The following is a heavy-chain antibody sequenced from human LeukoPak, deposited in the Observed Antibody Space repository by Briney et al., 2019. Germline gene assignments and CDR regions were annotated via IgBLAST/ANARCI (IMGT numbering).Heavy chain of an antibody. CDR2: ISYDGSNK. CDR3: ARVWQGGSGTHRGAFDY. Sequence: GRSLRLSWAASGFTFSSYAMHWVRQAPGKGLEWVAVISYDGSNKYYADSVKGRFTISRDNSKNTLYLQMNSLRAEDTAVYYCARVWQGGSGTHRGAFDYWGQGTLVTVSS. J-gene: IGHJ4*02. CDR1: GFTFSSYA. V-gene: IGHV3-30-3*01. D-gene: IGHD3-10*01.